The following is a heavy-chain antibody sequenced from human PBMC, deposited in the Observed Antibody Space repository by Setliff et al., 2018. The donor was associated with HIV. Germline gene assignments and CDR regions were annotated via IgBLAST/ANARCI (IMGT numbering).Heavy chain of an antibody. J-gene: IGHJ4*01. CDR2: IYYSGST. V-gene: IGHV4-59*01. Sequence: SETLSLTCTVSGGSISSYYWSWIRQPPGKGLEWIGYIYYSGSTNYNPSLKSRVTISVDTSKNQFSLRLRSVTAADTAVYYCARKHPHCTDGVCYTETFDYWGHGMLVTVSS. CDR3: ARKHPHCTDGVCYTETFDY. CDR1: GGSISSYY. D-gene: IGHD2-8*01.